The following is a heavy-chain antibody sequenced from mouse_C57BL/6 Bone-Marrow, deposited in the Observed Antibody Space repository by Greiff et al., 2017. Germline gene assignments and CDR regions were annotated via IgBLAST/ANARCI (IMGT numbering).Heavy chain of an antibody. CDR2: IYPGDGDT. D-gene: IGHD3-1*01. CDR1: GYAFSSSW. J-gene: IGHJ3*01. CDR3: ARFGLFAY. Sequence: VKLMESGPELVKPGASVKISCKASGYAFSSSWMNWVKQRPGKGLEWIGRIYPGDGDTNYNGKFKGKATLTADKSSSTAYMQLSSLTSEDSAVYFCARFGLFAYWGQGTLVTVSA. V-gene: IGHV1-82*01.